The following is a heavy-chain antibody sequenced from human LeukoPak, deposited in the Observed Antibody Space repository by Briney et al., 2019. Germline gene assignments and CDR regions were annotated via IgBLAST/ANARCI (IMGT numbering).Heavy chain of an antibody. CDR1: GFTFSSYW. CDR2: IKQDGSEK. Sequence: GGSLRLSCAASGFTFSSYWMSWVRQAPGKGLEWVANIKQDGSEKYYVDSVKGRFTISRDNAKNSLYLQMNSLRAEDTAVYYCAREAYYYDSSGYPYYYYGMDVWSQGTTVTVSS. D-gene: IGHD3-22*01. V-gene: IGHV3-7*01. CDR3: AREAYYYDSSGYPYYYYGMDV. J-gene: IGHJ6*02.